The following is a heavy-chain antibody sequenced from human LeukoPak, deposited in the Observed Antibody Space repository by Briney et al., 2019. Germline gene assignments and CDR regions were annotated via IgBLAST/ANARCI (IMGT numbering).Heavy chain of an antibody. CDR1: GGSISSYC. CDR2: IYYSGST. J-gene: IGHJ3*02. V-gene: IGHV4-59*01. CDR3: ARVDTASDAFDI. Sequence: SETLSLTCTVSGGSISSYCWSWIRQPPGKGLEWIGYIYYSGSTNYNPSLKSRVTISVDTSKNQFSLKLSSVIAADTAVYYCARVDTASDAFDIWVQGTMVTVSS. D-gene: IGHD5-18*01.